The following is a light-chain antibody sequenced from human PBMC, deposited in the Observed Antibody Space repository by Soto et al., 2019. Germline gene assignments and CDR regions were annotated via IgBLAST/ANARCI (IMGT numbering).Light chain of an antibody. CDR3: QQYNNWHPIT. Sequence: EIMITQSPATLSVSPGERATLSCRASQSVSSNLAWYQQKPGQAPRLIIYGASTRANGIPARFSGSGSGTEFTLTFSSLQSEDFAFYYCQQYNNWHPITFGQGTRLEIK. J-gene: IGKJ5*01. CDR2: GAS. V-gene: IGKV3-15*01. CDR1: QSVSSN.